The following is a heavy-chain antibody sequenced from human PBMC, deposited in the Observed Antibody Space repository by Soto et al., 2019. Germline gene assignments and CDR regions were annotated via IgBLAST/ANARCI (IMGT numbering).Heavy chain of an antibody. Sequence: QVQLVQSGAEVKKPGASVKVSCKASGYTFSNYGISWVRQAPGQGLEWMGWISAYNGNTKYAQKLQVRVTMTTDTSTSTAYRELRSLRADDTAVYYGARDSPPVAYWGQGTLVTVSS. CDR1: GYTFSNYG. V-gene: IGHV1-18*01. CDR2: ISAYNGNT. CDR3: ARDSPPVAY. J-gene: IGHJ4*02.